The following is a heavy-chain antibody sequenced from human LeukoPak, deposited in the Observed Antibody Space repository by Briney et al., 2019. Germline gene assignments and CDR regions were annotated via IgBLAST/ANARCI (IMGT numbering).Heavy chain of an antibody. D-gene: IGHD3-16*01. CDR2: IYYSGST. J-gene: IGHJ5*02. V-gene: IGHV4-39*07. CDR3: ATLQPTWGGGENWFDP. Sequence: PSETLSLTCTVSGGSISSSSYYWGWIRQPPGKGLEWIGSIYYSGSTNYNPSLKSRVTISVDTSKNQFSLKLSSVTSEDTAVYYCATLQPTWGGGENWFDPWGQGTLVTVSS. CDR1: GGSISSSSYY.